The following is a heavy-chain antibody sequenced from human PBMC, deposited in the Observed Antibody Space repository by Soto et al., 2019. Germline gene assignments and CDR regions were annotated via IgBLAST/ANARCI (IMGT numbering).Heavy chain of an antibody. V-gene: IGHV1-2*06. J-gene: IGHJ4*02. D-gene: IGHD3-22*01. CDR2: INPKTGTT. Sequence: ASVKVSCKASGYTFTNYYIHWVRQAPGQGLEWVGLINPKTGTTNDAPKFQGRVTMTSDTSTSTAYMELSSLRSEDTAVFSCARVLEGRYYYESSGYWGQGTLVTVSS. CDR1: GYTFTNYY. CDR3: ARVLEGRYYYESSGY.